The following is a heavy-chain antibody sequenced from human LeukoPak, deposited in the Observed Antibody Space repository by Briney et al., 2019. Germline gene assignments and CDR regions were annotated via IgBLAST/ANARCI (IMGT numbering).Heavy chain of an antibody. CDR3: ARHYSSGWRTKLRLIDY. V-gene: IGHV4-59*08. Sequence: PSETLSLTCTVSGGSISSYYWSWIRQPPGKGLKWIGYIYYSGSTNYNPSLKSRVTISVDTSKNQFSLKLSSVTAADTAVYYCARHYSSGWRTKLRLIDYWGQGTLVTVSS. D-gene: IGHD6-19*01. CDR2: IYYSGST. J-gene: IGHJ4*02. CDR1: GGSISSYY.